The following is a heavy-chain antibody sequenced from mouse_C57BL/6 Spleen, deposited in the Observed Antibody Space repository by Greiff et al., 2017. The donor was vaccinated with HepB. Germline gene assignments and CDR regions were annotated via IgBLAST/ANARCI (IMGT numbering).Heavy chain of an antibody. CDR2: IYPSDSET. Sequence: QVQLQQPGAVLVRPGSSVKLSCKASGYTFTSYWMDWVKQRPGQGLEWIGNIYPSDSETHYNQKFKVKATLTVDKSSSTAYMQLSSLTSEDSAVYYCARHGIYYGNYYWYFDVWGTGTTVTVSS. D-gene: IGHD2-1*01. CDR3: ARHGIYYGNYYWYFDV. CDR1: GYTFTSYW. J-gene: IGHJ1*03. V-gene: IGHV1-61*01.